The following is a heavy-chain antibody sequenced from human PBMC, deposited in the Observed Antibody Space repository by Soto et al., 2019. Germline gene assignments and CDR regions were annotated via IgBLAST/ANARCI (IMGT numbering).Heavy chain of an antibody. CDR1: GFTFPSYT. Sequence: EVQLVESGGGLVKPGGSLRLSCAASGFTFPSYTMYWVRQAPGKGLQWVASISAGSSSIFYADSVRGRFTVSRDNADNSLFLQMSRLRAEDTAVYYCSRGSGYFDYWGQGTVVTVSS. V-gene: IGHV3-21*01. J-gene: IGHJ4*02. D-gene: IGHD6-19*01. CDR2: ISAGSSSI. CDR3: SRGSGYFDY.